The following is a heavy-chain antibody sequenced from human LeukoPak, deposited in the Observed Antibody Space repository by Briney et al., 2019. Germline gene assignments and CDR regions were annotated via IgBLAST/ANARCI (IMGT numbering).Heavy chain of an antibody. CDR2: FSSDTGGRT. V-gene: IGHV3-23*01. J-gene: IGHJ6*02. CDR1: GFIFSSHA. D-gene: IGHD3-16*01. Sequence: GGSLRLSCAASGFIFSSHAMTWVRQAPGKGLEWVSTFSSDTGGRTFYVGSVKGLFTISRDNYKNTLYLQMNNLRAEDTAVYYCAEVGDWSHYYGMDVWGQGTTVTVSS. CDR3: AEVGDWSHYYGMDV.